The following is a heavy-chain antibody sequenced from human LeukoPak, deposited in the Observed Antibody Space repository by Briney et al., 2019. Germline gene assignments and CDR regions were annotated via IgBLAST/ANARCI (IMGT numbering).Heavy chain of an antibody. D-gene: IGHD3-16*01. Sequence: SETLSLTCTVSGGSISDYYWSWIRQSPGKGLEWIGHMHYSGSTNYNSSLESRVTISMDTSKRQISLKLSSVTAADTAVYYCASLGYYYYMDVWGKGTTVTVSS. V-gene: IGHV4-59*01. CDR2: MHYSGST. CDR1: GGSISDYY. J-gene: IGHJ6*03. CDR3: ASLGYYYYMDV.